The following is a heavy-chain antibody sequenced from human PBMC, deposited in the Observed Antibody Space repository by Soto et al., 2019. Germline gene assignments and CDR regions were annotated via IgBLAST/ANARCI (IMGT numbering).Heavy chain of an antibody. D-gene: IGHD2-2*01. CDR1: GGSISSGGYY. Sequence: SETLSLTCTVSGGSISSGGYYWGWIRQHPGKGLEWVGYIYHSGTTDYNPSLKSRVTISVDTSKNQFSLKRTSVAAADAAVYYCARVRGNQPLGWFDPWGQGTLVTVSS. CDR3: ARVRGNQPLGWFDP. J-gene: IGHJ5*02. CDR2: IYHSGTT. V-gene: IGHV4-31*03.